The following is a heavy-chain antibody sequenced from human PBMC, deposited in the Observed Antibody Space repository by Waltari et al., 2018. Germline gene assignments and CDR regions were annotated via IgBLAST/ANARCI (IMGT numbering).Heavy chain of an antibody. V-gene: IGHV1-18*01. CDR1: GYTFTSYG. CDR2: ISAYNGNT. J-gene: IGHJ6*02. CDR3: ARRDPYYDFWSGYYRSYGMDV. D-gene: IGHD3-3*01. Sequence: QVQLVQSGAEVKKPGASVKVSCKASGYTFTSYGISWVRQAPGQGLEWMGWISAYNGNTNYAQKLQGRVTMTTDTSTSTAYRELRSLRSDDTAVYYCARRDPYYDFWSGYYRSYGMDVWGQGTTVTVSS.